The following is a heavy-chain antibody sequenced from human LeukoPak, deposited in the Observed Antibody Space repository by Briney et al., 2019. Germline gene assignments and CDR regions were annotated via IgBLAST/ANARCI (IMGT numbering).Heavy chain of an antibody. J-gene: IGHJ4*02. Sequence: ASVKVSCKASGYTFAGYYLHWVRQAPGQGLEWMGWINPKSGGTKYAQKFQGRVTMTRDTSTSTAYMELSRLRSDDTAVYYCARGYALYSGRYIDFDYWGQGTLVTVSS. V-gene: IGHV1-2*02. CDR2: INPKSGGT. D-gene: IGHD1-26*01. CDR1: GYTFAGYY. CDR3: ARGYALYSGRYIDFDY.